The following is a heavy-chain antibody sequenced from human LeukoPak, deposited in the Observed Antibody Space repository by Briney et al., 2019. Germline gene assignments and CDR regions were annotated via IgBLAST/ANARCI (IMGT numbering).Heavy chain of an antibody. J-gene: IGHJ5*02. D-gene: IGHD2-2*01. Sequence: PSETLSLTCTVSGGSISSSSYYWGWIRQPPGKGLEWIGRIYYSGSTYYNPSLKSRVTISVDTSKSQFSLKLSSVTAADTAVYYCARDLAEDIVVVPAAPKNWFDPWGQGTLVTVSS. CDR3: ARDLAEDIVVVPAAPKNWFDP. CDR2: IYYSGST. V-gene: IGHV4-39*07. CDR1: GGSISSSSYY.